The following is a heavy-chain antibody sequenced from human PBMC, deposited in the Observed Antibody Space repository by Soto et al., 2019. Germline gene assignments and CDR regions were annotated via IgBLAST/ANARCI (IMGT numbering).Heavy chain of an antibody. CDR2: IYHSGST. CDR3: ARWYYDFWSGYLFDP. J-gene: IGHJ5*02. Sequence: SETLSLTCAFSGGSISSSNWWSWVRQPPGKGWEWIGEIYHSGSTNYNPSLKSRVTISVDKSKNQFSLKLSSVTAADTAVYYCARWYYDFWSGYLFDPWGQGTLVTVSS. V-gene: IGHV4-4*02. D-gene: IGHD3-3*01. CDR1: GGSISSSNW.